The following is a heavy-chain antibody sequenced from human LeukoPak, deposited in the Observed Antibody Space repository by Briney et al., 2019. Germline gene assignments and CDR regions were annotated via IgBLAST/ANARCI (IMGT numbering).Heavy chain of an antibody. D-gene: IGHD3-22*01. V-gene: IGHV1-69*05. CDR1: GGTFSSYA. CDR3: ARQKSYYNSSELYFDY. Sequence: SVKVSCKASGGTFSSYAISWVRQAPGQGLEWMGKIITIFGRANYAQKFQGRVTITTGESTSTAYMELSSLRSEDTAVYYCARQKSYYNSSELYFDYWGQGTLVTVSS. CDR2: IITIFGRA. J-gene: IGHJ4*02.